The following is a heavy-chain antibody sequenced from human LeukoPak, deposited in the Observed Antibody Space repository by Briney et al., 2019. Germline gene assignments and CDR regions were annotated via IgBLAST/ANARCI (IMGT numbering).Heavy chain of an antibody. CDR2: IHRGETT. J-gene: IGHJ4*02. CDR1: GFTVSNNY. Sequence: GGSLRLSCAASGFTVSNNYMNWVRQAPGKGLEWFSAIHRGETTHYADSVKGRFTISRDNSKNTLYLQMNDLRAEDTAVYYCARDYYGSGSYQFDYWGQGTLVTVSS. V-gene: IGHV3-66*01. CDR3: ARDYYGSGSYQFDY. D-gene: IGHD3-10*01.